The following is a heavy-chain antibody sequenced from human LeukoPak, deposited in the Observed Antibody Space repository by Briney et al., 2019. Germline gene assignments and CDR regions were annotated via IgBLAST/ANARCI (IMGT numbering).Heavy chain of an antibody. D-gene: IGHD4-17*01. CDR3: ARVGDYFDY. Sequence: ASVKVSCKASGGTFSSYAISWVRQAPGQGLEWMGRIIPIFGTANYPRKFQGRVTITTDESTSTAYMELSSLRSEDTAVYYCARVGDYFDYWGQGTLVTVSS. CDR1: GGTFSSYA. J-gene: IGHJ4*02. V-gene: IGHV1-69*05. CDR2: IIPIFGTA.